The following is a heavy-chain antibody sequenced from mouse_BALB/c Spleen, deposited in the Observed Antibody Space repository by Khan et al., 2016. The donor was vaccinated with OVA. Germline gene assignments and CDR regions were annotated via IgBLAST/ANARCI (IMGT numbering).Heavy chain of an antibody. D-gene: IGHD1-1*01. CDR1: GFTFSSYA. V-gene: IGHV5-9-3*01. CDR3: ARPPVTTVVATSYWFFYV. Sequence: EVELVESGGGLVKPGGSLKLSCAASGFTFSSYAMSWVRQTPEKRLEWVATISSGDTYTYYPDSVKGRFTISRDNAKNTLYLQMSSLRSEDTAMYYCARPPVTTVVATSYWFFYVWGAGTTVTVST. J-gene: IGHJ1*01. CDR2: ISSGDTYT.